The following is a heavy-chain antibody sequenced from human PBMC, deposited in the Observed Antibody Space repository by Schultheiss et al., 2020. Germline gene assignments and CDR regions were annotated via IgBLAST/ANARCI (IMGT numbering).Heavy chain of an antibody. J-gene: IGHJ5*02. CDR2: ISSSSSTI. CDR3: ASSSWYRGDWFDP. Sequence: GGSLRLSCAASGFTFSSYSMNWVRQAPGKGLEWVSYISSSSSTIYYADSVKGRFTISRDNAKNSLYLQMNSLRDEDTAVYYCASSSWYRGDWFDPWGQGTLVTVSS. V-gene: IGHV3-48*02. D-gene: IGHD6-13*01. CDR1: GFTFSSYS.